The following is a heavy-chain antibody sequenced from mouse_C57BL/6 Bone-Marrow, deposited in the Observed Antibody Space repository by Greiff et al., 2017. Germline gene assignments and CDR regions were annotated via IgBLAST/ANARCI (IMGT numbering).Heavy chain of an antibody. Sequence: EVQLVESGTVLARPGASVKMSCTPSGYTFTSYWMHWVKQRPGQGLEWIGAIYPGNSDTSYNQKFQGKAKLTSVPSASTAYMELSSLTNEDSAVYYCTRERIITTVVAFDYWGQGTTLTVSS. V-gene: IGHV1-5*01. D-gene: IGHD1-1*01. J-gene: IGHJ2*01. CDR1: GYTFTSYW. CDR3: TRERIITTVVAFDY. CDR2: IYPGNSDT.